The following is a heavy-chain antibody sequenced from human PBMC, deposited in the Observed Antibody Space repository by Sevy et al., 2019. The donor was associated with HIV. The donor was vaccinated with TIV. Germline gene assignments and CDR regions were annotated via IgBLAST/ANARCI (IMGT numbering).Heavy chain of an antibody. CDR3: VHSRMRGNGMDV. Sequence: SGPTLVKPRQTLTLTCTFSGFSLSTAGVGVGWIRQPPGKALESLALICWDEDKRYRTSLRSRLTINKDTSKNQVVLTMTNMDPVDTATYYCVHSRMRGNGMDVWGQGTTVTVSS. V-gene: IGHV2-5*02. J-gene: IGHJ6*02. CDR2: ICWDEDK. CDR1: GFSLSTAGVG.